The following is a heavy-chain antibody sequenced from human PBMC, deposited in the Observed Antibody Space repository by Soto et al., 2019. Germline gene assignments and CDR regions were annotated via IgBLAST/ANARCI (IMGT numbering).Heavy chain of an antibody. CDR1: GFTFSSYA. D-gene: IGHD2-21*01. CDR2: ISYDGSNE. J-gene: IGHJ4*02. V-gene: IGHV3-30-3*01. Sequence: GGSLRLSCAASGFTFSSYAMSWVRQAPGKGLQWVAVISYDGSNEYYADSVKGRFTISRDNSKKTLYLQMNSLRAEDTAVYYCARDYGGNSGDFDYWGQGTLVTVSS. CDR3: ARDYGGNSGDFDY.